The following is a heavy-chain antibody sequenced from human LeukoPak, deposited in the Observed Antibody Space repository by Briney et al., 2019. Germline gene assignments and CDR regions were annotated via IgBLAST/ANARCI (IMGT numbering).Heavy chain of an antibody. Sequence: PGGSLRLSCAASGFTFSSYAMSWVRQAPGKGLEWVSAISGSGGSTYYADSVKGQFTISRDNSKNTLYLQMNSLRAEDTAVYYCAKEGSDYDFWSGPINFDYWGQGTLVTVSS. CDR1: GFTFSSYA. CDR3: AKEGSDYDFWSGPINFDY. CDR2: ISGSGGST. J-gene: IGHJ4*02. V-gene: IGHV3-23*01. D-gene: IGHD3-3*01.